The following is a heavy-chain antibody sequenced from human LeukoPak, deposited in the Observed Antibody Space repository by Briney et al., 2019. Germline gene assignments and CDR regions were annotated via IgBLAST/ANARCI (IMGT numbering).Heavy chain of an antibody. CDR1: GGSFSGYY. CDR3: ARGYDYVW. CDR2: INHSGST. V-gene: IGHV4-34*01. D-gene: IGHD3-16*01. J-gene: IGHJ4*02. Sequence: KPSETLSLTCAVYGGSFSGYYWSWIRQPPGKGLEWIGEINHSGSTNYNPSLKSRVTISVDTSKNQFSLKLSSVTAADTAVYYCARGYDYVWWGQGTLVTVSS.